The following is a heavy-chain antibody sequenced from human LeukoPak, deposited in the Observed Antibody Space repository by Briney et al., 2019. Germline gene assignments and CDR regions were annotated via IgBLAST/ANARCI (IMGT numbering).Heavy chain of an antibody. CDR3: ARGLRVRGAKYYLGY. Sequence: GASVKVSCKASGYTFTSYGISWVRQAPGQGLEWMGWMNPNSGNTGYAQKFQGRVTMTRNTSISTAYMELSSLRSEDTAVYYCARGLRVRGAKYYLGYWGQGTLVTVSS. D-gene: IGHD3-10*01. CDR2: MNPNSGNT. V-gene: IGHV1-8*02. CDR1: GYTFTSYG. J-gene: IGHJ4*02.